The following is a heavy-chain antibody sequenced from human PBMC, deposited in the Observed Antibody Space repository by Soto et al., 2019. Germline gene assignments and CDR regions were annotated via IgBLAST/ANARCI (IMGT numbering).Heavy chain of an antibody. CDR1: GFSFSSYG. V-gene: IGHV3-33*01. J-gene: IGHJ6*02. CDR3: ARELLYGSGSRDYHYYGMDV. D-gene: IGHD3-10*01. CDR2: IWYDGSKK. Sequence: GGSLRLSCGASGFSFSSYGMHWVRQAPGKGLESVAVIWYDGSKKYHADSVKGRFTISRDNSKNTLYLQMDSLRAEDTAVYYCARELLYGSGSRDYHYYGMDVWGHGTTVTVSS.